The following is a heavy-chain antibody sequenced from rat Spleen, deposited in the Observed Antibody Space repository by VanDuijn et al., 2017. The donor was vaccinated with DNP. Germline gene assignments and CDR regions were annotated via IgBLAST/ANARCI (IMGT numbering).Heavy chain of an antibody. CDR1: GFTFSDYY. Sequence: EVQLVASGGGLVQPGRSLKLSCAASGFTFSDYYMAWVRQAPTKGLEWVATINYDGTKTDYRDSVKGRFTVSRDNAKNTLYLQMDSLRSEDTATYYCATPFYWGQGVMVTVSS. J-gene: IGHJ2*01. CDR2: INYDGTKT. CDR3: ATPFY. V-gene: IGHV5S10*01.